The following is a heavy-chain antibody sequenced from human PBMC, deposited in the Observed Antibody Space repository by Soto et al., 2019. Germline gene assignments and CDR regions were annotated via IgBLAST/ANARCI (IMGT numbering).Heavy chain of an antibody. CDR1: GFTFSSYG. V-gene: IGHV3-33*01. Sequence: GGSLRLSCAASGFTFSSYGMHWVRQAPGKGLEWAAVIWYDGSNKYYADSVKGRFTISRDNSKNTLYLQMNSLRAEDTAVYYCARAFGYGDYDINFDYWGQGTLVTVSS. J-gene: IGHJ4*02. CDR2: IWYDGSNK. D-gene: IGHD4-17*01. CDR3: ARAFGYGDYDINFDY.